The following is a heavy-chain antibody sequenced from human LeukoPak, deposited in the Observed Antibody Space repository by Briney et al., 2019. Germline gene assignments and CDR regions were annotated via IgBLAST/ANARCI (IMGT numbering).Heavy chain of an antibody. CDR3: ARAKTYYDFWSGYYTHQYNWFDP. Sequence: PSETLSLTCTVSGGSISSSGYYWGWIRQPPGKGLEWIGSIYDSGSTYYNPSLKSRVTMSVDTSKNQFSLKLSSVTAADTAVYYCARAKTYYDFWSGYYTHQYNWFDPWGQGTLVTVSS. D-gene: IGHD3-3*01. CDR1: GGSISSSGYY. J-gene: IGHJ5*02. V-gene: IGHV4-39*01. CDR2: IYDSGST.